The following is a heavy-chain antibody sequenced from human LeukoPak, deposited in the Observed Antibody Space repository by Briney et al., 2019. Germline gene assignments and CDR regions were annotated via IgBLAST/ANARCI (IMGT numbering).Heavy chain of an antibody. CDR3: ARFEGAPTAMSYFDY. D-gene: IGHD5-18*01. CDR2: IYPGDSDT. Sequence: GESLKISCKGSGYSFTSYWIGWVRQMPGKGLEWMGIIYPGDSDTRYSPSFQGQVTISADKSISTAYLQWSSLKASDTAMYYCARFEGAPTAMSYFDYWGQGTLVTVSS. J-gene: IGHJ4*02. CDR1: GYSFTSYW. V-gene: IGHV5-51*01.